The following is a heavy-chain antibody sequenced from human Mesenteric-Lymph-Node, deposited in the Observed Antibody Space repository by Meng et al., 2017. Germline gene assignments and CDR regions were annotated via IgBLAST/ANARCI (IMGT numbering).Heavy chain of an antibody. D-gene: IGHD3-10*01. V-gene: IGHV3-7*01. J-gene: IGHJ4*02. CDR3: AYLVGSGKYYPQSSY. Sequence: GGSLRLSCAVSGFSFSSYWMSWVRQAPGKGLEWVANIKQDGSEKYYVDSVKGRFTISRDNAKNSLYLQMNSLRAEDTAVYYCAYLVGSGKYYPQSSYWGQGTLVTVSS. CDR1: GFSFSSYW. CDR2: IKQDGSEK.